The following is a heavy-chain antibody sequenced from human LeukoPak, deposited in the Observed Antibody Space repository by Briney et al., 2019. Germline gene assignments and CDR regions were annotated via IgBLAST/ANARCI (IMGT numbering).Heavy chain of an antibody. CDR2: IMQDGSEK. V-gene: IGHV3-7*01. D-gene: IGHD3-22*01. Sequence: GGSLRLSCAASGFTFSSYWMSWVRQAPGKGLEWVANIMQDGSEKYYVDSVKGRFTISRDNAKNSLYLQMNSLRAEDTAVYYCARGTYYYDSSGYGYFDYWGQGTLVTVSS. CDR1: GFTFSSYW. CDR3: ARGTYYYDSSGYGYFDY. J-gene: IGHJ4*02.